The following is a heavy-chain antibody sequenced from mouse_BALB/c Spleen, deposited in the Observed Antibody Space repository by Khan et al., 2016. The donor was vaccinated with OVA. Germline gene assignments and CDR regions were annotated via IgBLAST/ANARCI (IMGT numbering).Heavy chain of an antibody. D-gene: IGHD1-1*02. Sequence: VQLKQSGPELKKPGETVKISCKASGYTFTNYGMNWVKQAPGKGLKWMGWINTYTGEPTYVDDFKGRFAFSLETSASPAYLQINNLRKEDTDTYFCARGGYWYFVVWGAGTTVTVSS. J-gene: IGHJ1*01. CDR2: INTYTGEP. CDR1: GYTFTNYG. V-gene: IGHV9-3-1*01. CDR3: ARGGYWYFVV.